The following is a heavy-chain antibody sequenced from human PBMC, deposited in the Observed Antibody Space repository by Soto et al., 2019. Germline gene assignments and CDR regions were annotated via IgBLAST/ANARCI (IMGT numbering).Heavy chain of an antibody. CDR1: GYTFTGYY. D-gene: IGHD2-2*02. CDR3: ARGGVLVPAAIAWFDP. CDR2: INPNSGGT. J-gene: IGHJ5*02. V-gene: IGHV1-2*04. Sequence: ASVKVSCKASGYTFTGYYMHWVRQAPGQGLEWMGWINPNSGGTNYAQKFQGWVTMTRDTSISTAYMELSRLRSDDTAVYYCARGGVLVPAAIAWFDPWGQGTLVSASS.